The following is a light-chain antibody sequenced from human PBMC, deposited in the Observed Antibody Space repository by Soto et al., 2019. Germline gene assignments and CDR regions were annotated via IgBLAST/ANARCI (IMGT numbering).Light chain of an antibody. CDR3: QQHNSYPS. V-gene: IGKV1-9*01. Sequence: IQLTQSPSSLSASVGDRVTITCRASQGISSYLAWYQQKPGKAPKLLIYAASTLQSGVPSRFSGSGSGTEFTLTISSLQPDDFATYYCQQHNSYPSFGGGTKVEIK. CDR2: AAS. CDR1: QGISSY. J-gene: IGKJ4*01.